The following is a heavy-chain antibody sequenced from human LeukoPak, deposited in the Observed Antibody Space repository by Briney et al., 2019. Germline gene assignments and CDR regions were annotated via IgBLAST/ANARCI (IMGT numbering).Heavy chain of an antibody. CDR2: IKQDGSEK. V-gene: IGHV3-7*01. CDR1: GFTFSSYW. Sequence: GRSLRLSCAASGFTFSSYWMSWVRQAPGKGLEWVANIKQDGSEKYYVDSVKGRFTISRDNAKNSLYLQMNSLRAEDTAVYDCAAQSGYYDCWSGYSPRPFDYWGQGTLVTVSS. CDR3: AAQSGYYDCWSGYSPRPFDY. J-gene: IGHJ4*02. D-gene: IGHD3-3*01.